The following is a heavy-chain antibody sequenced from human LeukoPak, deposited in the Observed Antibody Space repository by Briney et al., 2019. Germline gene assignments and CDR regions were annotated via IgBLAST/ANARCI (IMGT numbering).Heavy chain of an antibody. CDR1: GGSISSYY. CDR3: ASISTTNYYYMDV. Sequence: SETLSLACTVSGGSISSYYWSWIRQPAGKGLEWIGRIYTSGSTNYNPSLKSRVTMSVDTSKNQFSLKLSSVTAADTAVYYCASISTTNYYYMDVWGKGTTVTVSS. D-gene: IGHD4-17*01. V-gene: IGHV4-4*07. CDR2: IYTSGST. J-gene: IGHJ6*03.